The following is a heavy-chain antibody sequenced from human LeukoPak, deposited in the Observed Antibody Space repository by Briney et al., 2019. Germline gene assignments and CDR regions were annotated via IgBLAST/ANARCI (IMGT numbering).Heavy chain of an antibody. D-gene: IGHD6-13*01. Sequence: GSLRLSCAVSGLTFSSYAMSGVRQAPGKGLEWVSGISRSGDNTYYADSVKGRFTISRDNSKNTVYLQMNSLRAEDTAVYYRAKDGAAAGNFDYWGQGTLVTVSS. CDR1: GLTFSSYA. J-gene: IGHJ4*02. V-gene: IGHV3-23*01. CDR2: ISRSGDNT. CDR3: AKDGAAAGNFDY.